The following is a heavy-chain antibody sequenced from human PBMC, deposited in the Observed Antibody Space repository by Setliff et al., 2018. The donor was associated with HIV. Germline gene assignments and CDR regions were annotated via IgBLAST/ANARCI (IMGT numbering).Heavy chain of an antibody. CDR2: IIPILATA. CDR3: ARGLGYCGGGDCYPDAFDI. D-gene: IGHD2-15*01. V-gene: IGHV1-69*13. J-gene: IGHJ3*02. CDR1: GGTFRTYV. Sequence: ASVKVSCKASGGTFRTYVIRWVRQAPGQGLEWMGGIIPILATANYAQKFQDRVTITADASTSTASMELSSLRSEDTAIYYCARGLGYCGGGDCYPDAFDIWGQGTLVTVSS.